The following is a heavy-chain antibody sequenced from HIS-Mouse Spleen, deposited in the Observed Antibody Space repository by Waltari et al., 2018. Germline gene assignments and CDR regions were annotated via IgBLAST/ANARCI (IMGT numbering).Heavy chain of an antibody. D-gene: IGHD6-13*01. CDR1: GGSISSSSYY. CDR2: LYYSGST. J-gene: IGHJ2*01. CDR3: AREIPYSSSWYDWYFDL. V-gene: IGHV4-39*07. Sequence: QLQLQESGPGLVKPSETLSLTCTVSGGSISSSSYYWGWIRQPPGKGLECIGSLYYSGSTYYIPSLKSRVTISVDTSKNQFSLKLSSVTAADTAVYYCAREIPYSSSWYDWYFDLWGRGTLVTVSS.